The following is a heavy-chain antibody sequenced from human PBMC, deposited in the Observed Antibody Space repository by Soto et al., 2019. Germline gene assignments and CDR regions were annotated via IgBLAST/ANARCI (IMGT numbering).Heavy chain of an antibody. V-gene: IGHV1-69*13. CDR3: ARDREGAYYFDY. CDR2: IIPIFGTA. D-gene: IGHD1-26*01. CDR1: GGTFSSYA. Sequence: VASVKVSCKASGGTFSSYAISWVRQAPGQGLEWMGGIIPIFGTANYAQKFQGRVTITADESTSTAYMELSSLRSEDTAVYYCARDREGAYYFDYWGQGTLVTVSS. J-gene: IGHJ4*02.